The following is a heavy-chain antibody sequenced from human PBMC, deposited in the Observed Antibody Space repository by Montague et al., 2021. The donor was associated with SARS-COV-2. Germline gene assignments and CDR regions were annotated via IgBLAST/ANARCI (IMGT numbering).Heavy chain of an antibody. V-gene: IGHV3-20*04. J-gene: IGHJ4*02. D-gene: IGHD3-22*01. Sequence: SLRLSCAASGFTFDNYGMSWVRQGPGKGLEWVSGIKRKGDSTGYEDSVKGRFTISRDNSKNTLYLQMNSLRAEDTAVYYCARDEPVVITTPFDYWGQGTLSPSPQ. CDR3: ARDEPVVITTPFDY. CDR1: GFTFDNYG. CDR2: IKRKGDST.